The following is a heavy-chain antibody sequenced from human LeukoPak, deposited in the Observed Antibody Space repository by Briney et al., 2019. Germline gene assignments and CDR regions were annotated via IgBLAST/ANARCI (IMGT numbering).Heavy chain of an antibody. Sequence: GGSLRLSCAGSGYPFSSYWMHWVRQVPGKGLVWVSRINEGGSSTSYAESVRGRFTISRDNAKNTLYLQMNSLRAEVTAVYYCAKLEDYYGSGSPEPYYFDYWGQGTLVTVSS. CDR3: AKLEDYYGSGSPEPYYFDY. CDR2: INEGGSST. V-gene: IGHV3-74*01. D-gene: IGHD3-10*01. J-gene: IGHJ4*02. CDR1: GYPFSSYW.